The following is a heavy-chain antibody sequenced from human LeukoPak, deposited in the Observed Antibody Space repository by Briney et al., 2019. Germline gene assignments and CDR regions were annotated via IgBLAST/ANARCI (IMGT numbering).Heavy chain of an antibody. CDR3: ARCRDGYIWWDN. V-gene: IGHV4-59*01. CDR1: GGSISSYY. CDR2: IYYSGST. Sequence: SETLSLTCTVSGGSISSYYWSWIRQPPGKGLEWIGYIYYSGSTNYNPSLKSRVAISVDTSKNQFSLKLSSVIAADTAVYYCARCRDGYIWWDNWGQGTLVTVSS. J-gene: IGHJ4*02. D-gene: IGHD5-24*01.